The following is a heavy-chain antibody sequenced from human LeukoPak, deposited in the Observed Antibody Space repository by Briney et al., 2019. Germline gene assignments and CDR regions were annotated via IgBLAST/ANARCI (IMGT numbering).Heavy chain of an antibody. CDR2: INHSGST. CDR3: ASLRVVVPAAIPWFDP. J-gene: IGHJ5*02. Sequence: SETLSLTCAVYGGSFSGYYWSWIRQPPGKGLEWIGEINHSGSTNYNPSLKSRVTISVDTSKNRFSLKLSSVTAADTAVYYCASLRVVVPAAIPWFDPWGQGTLVTVSS. D-gene: IGHD2-2*01. CDR1: GGSFSGYY. V-gene: IGHV4-34*01.